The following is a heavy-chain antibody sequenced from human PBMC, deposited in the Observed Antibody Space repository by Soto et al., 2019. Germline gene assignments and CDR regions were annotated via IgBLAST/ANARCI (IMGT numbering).Heavy chain of an antibody. CDR3: ARAQRLSDWFDP. Sequence: PSETLSLTCTVTGGAISGYYWTWMRQSAGGGLEWIGRIYSSGSTNYNPSLKSRVTISLDTSMNHFSLRLSSVTAADTAVYYCARAQRLSDWFDPWGQGTLVNVS. J-gene: IGHJ5*02. CDR1: GGAISGYY. V-gene: IGHV4-4*07. CDR2: IYSSGST.